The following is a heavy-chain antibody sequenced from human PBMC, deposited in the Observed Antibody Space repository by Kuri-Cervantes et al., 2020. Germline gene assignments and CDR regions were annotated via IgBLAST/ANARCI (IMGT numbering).Heavy chain of an antibody. Sequence: ESLKISCTVSGGSISSSSYYWGWIRRPPGKGLEWIGSIYHSGSTNYNPSLKSRVTISVDKSKNQFSLKLSSVTAADTAVYYCARGTTTTSLLWFGTPPNYYGMDVWGQGTTVTVSS. CDR3: ARGTTTTSLLWFGTPPNYYGMDV. V-gene: IGHV4-39*07. CDR2: IYHSGST. CDR1: GGSISSSSYY. J-gene: IGHJ6*02. D-gene: IGHD3-10*01.